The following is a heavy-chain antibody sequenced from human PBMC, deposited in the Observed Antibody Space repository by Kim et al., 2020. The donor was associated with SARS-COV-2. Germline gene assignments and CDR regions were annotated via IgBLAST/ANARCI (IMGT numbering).Heavy chain of an antibody. CDR2: FDPEDGET. D-gene: IGHD4-17*01. Sequence: ASVKVSCKVSGYTLTELSMHWVRQAPGKGLEWMGGFDPEDGETIYAQKFQGRVTMTEDTSTDTAYMELSSLRSEDTAVYYCATEGWIGDYGDERAQNWFDPWGQGTLVTVSS. CDR1: GYTLTELS. V-gene: IGHV1-24*01. J-gene: IGHJ5*02. CDR3: ATEGWIGDYGDERAQNWFDP.